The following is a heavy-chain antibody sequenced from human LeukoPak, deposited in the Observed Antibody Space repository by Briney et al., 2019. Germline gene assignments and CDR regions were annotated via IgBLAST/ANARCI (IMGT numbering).Heavy chain of an antibody. Sequence: SVKVSCKASGGTFSSYAISWVRQAPGQGLEWMGRIIPILGIANYAQKFQGRVTITADKSTSTAYMELSSLRSEDTAVYYCARSSWQLNPPAYYLDYWAREPWSPSPQ. CDR2: IIPILGIA. V-gene: IGHV1-69*04. D-gene: IGHD6-6*01. J-gene: IGHJ4*02. CDR3: ARSSWQLNPPAYYLDY. CDR1: GGTFSSYA.